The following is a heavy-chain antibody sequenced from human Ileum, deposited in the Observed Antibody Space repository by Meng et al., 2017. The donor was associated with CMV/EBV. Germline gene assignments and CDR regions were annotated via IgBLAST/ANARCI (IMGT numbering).Heavy chain of an antibody. CDR3: AKDPSTVTTEGSDASGY. Sequence: GESLKISCAASGFTFSSYGMHWVRQAPGKGLEWVAVIWYDGSNKYYADSVKGRFTISRDNSKNTLYLQMNSLRAEDTAVYYCAKDPSTVTTEGSDASGYWGQGNLVNVSS. D-gene: IGHD4-17*01. V-gene: IGHV3-33*06. CDR1: GFTFSSYG. CDR2: IWYDGSNK. J-gene: IGHJ4*02.